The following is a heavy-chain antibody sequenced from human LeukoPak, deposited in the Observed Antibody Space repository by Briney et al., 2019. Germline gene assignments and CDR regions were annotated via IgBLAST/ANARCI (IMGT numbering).Heavy chain of an antibody. CDR2: INHSGST. J-gene: IGHJ4*02. Sequence: PSETLSLTCAVYGGSFSGYYWSWIRQPPGKGLEWIGEINHSGSTNYNPSLKSRVTISVDTSKNQFSLKLSSVTAVDTAVYYCARGRRGVIDYWGQGTLVTVSS. CDR3: ARGRRGVIDY. CDR1: GGSFSGYY. V-gene: IGHV4-34*01. D-gene: IGHD1-26*01.